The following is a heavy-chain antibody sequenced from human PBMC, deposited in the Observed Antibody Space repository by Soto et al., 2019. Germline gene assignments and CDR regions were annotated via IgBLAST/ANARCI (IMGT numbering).Heavy chain of an antibody. CDR1: GGTFSSYA. CDR2: IIPIFGTA. D-gene: IGHD6-19*01. J-gene: IGHJ6*02. CDR3: ARDQVGWVAGTGEYYYYYYGMDV. V-gene: IGHV1-69*13. Sequence: AASVKVSCKASGGTFSSYAISWVRQAPGQGLEWMGGIIPIFGTANYAQKFQGRVTITADESTSTAYMELSSLRSEDTAVYYCARDQVGWVAGTGEYYYYYYGMDVWGQGTTVTVSS.